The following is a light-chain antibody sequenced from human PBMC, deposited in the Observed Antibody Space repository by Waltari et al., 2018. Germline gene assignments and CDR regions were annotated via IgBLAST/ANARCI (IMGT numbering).Light chain of an antibody. CDR1: ESVLYSRNNKDH. CDR3: QQYYNTPLT. CDR2: WAS. J-gene: IGKJ4*01. V-gene: IGKV4-1*01. Sequence: DMVMTPSPYFLAVSLGESPTIHCRSSESVLYSRNNKDHLAWYQQKPGQRPKLLIYWASTRESGVPDRFSGSGSETEFTLTINSLQAEDVAVYFCQQYYNTPLTFGGGTKVEIK.